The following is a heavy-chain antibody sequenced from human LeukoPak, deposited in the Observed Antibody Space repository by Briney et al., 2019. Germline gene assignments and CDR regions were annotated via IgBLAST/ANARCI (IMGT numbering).Heavy chain of an antibody. CDR3: ARGLLMAPNWFDP. J-gene: IGHJ5*02. Sequence: APVKVSCKASGYTFTSYDINWVRQATGQGLEWMGWMNPNSGNTGYAQKFQGRVTMTRNTSISTAYMELSSLRSEDTAVYYCARGLLMAPNWFDPWGQGTLVTVSS. V-gene: IGHV1-8*01. CDR2: MNPNSGNT. D-gene: IGHD5-24*01. CDR1: GYTFTSYD.